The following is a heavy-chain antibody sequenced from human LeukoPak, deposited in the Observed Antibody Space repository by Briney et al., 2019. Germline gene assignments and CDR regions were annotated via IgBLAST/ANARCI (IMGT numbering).Heavy chain of an antibody. CDR1: GFTFSSYW. Sequence: PGGSLRLSCAASGFTFSSYWMSWVRQAPGKGLEWVANIKQDGSEKYYVDSVKGRFTISRDNAKNSLYLQMNSLRAEDTAVYYCARDHHYYDSRASSLYWGQGTLVTVSS. CDR3: ARDHHYYDSRASSLY. CDR2: IKQDGSEK. D-gene: IGHD3-22*01. J-gene: IGHJ4*02. V-gene: IGHV3-7*01.